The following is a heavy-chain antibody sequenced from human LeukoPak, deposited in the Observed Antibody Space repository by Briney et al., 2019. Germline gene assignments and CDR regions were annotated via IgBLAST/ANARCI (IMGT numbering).Heavy chain of an antibody. V-gene: IGHV3-7*01. CDR1: GFTFSSYW. D-gene: IGHD3-3*01. Sequence: GGSLRLSCAASGFTFSSYWMSWARQAPGKGLEWVANIKQDGSEKYYVDSVKGRFTISRDNAKNSLYLQMNSLRAEDTAVYYCAREGYDFWSGYYHWGQGTLVTVSS. CDR2: IKQDGSEK. J-gene: IGHJ4*02. CDR3: AREGYDFWSGYYH.